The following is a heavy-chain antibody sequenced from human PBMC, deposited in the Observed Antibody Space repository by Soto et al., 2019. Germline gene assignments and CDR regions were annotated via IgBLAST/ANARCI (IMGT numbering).Heavy chain of an antibody. CDR2: ISGSGGSK. CDR1: GFTFSSYA. CDR3: AKSPYYYDSSGYGP. Sequence: EVQLLESGGGLVQPGGSLRLSCAASGFTFSSYAMSWVRQAPGKGLEWVSAISGSGGSKYYADSVKGRFTISRDNSKNTLYLQMNSLRAEDTAVYYCAKSPYYYDSSGYGPWGQGTLVTVSS. D-gene: IGHD3-22*01. J-gene: IGHJ5*02. V-gene: IGHV3-23*01.